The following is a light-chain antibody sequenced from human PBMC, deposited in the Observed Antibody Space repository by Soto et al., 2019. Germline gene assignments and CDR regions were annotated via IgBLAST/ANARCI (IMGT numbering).Light chain of an antibody. CDR2: DAS. CDR3: QQYNSYSSFT. V-gene: IGKV1-5*01. CDR1: QSISSW. J-gene: IGKJ2*01. Sequence: DIQMTQSPSTLSASVGDRVTITCRASQSISSWLAWYQQKPGKAPKVLIYDASSLESGVPSRFSGSGSGTEFSLSISSLQPDDIATYYCQQYNSYSSFTFGQGTKLEIK.